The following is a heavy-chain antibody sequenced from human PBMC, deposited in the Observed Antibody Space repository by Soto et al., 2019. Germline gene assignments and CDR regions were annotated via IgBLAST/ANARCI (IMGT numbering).Heavy chain of an antibody. J-gene: IGHJ3*02. D-gene: IGHD5-12*01. Sequence: SGTLSLTCTVSGGSISSSSYYWGWIRQPPGKGLEWIGYIYYSGSTYYNPSLKSRVTISVHRSKNKFSLKLSSVTAADTAVYYCARAPWAIVDTIYAFDIWGQGTMVTVS. CDR2: IYYSGST. V-gene: IGHV4-39*07. CDR1: GGSISSSSYY. CDR3: ARAPWAIVDTIYAFDI.